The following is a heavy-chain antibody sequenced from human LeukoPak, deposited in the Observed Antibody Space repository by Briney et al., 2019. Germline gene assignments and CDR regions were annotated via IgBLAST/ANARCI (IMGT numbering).Heavy chain of an antibody. D-gene: IGHD3-10*02. CDR3: AELGITMIGGV. Sequence: GGSLRLSCAASGLIFKNYGINWVRQAPGKGLEWVAYITSTGSPIYYADSVKGRFTISRDNAKNSLYLQMNSLRAEDTAVYYCAELGITMIGGVWGKGTTVTISS. CDR1: GLIFKNYG. V-gene: IGHV3-48*03. J-gene: IGHJ6*04. CDR2: ITSTGSPI.